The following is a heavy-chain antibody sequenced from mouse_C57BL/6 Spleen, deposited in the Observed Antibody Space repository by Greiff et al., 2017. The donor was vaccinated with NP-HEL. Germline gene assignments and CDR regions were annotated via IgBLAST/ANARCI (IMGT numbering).Heavy chain of an antibody. Sequence: VQLQQSGAELVRPGASVTLSCKASGYTFTDYEMHWVKQTPVHGLEWIGAIDPETGGTAYNQKFKGKAILTADKSSSTAYMELRSLTSEGSAVYYCTRKDWSYWYFDVWGTGTTVTVSS. CDR2: IDPETGGT. D-gene: IGHD4-1*01. V-gene: IGHV1-15*01. J-gene: IGHJ1*03. CDR3: TRKDWSYWYFDV. CDR1: GYTFTDYE.